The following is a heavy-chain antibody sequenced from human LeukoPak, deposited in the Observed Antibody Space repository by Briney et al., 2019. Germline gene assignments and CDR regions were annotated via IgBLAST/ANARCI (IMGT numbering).Heavy chain of an antibody. Sequence: ASVKVSCKVSGYTLTELSMHWVRQAPGQGLEWMGWINPNSGGTNYAQKFQGRVTMTRDTSISTAYMELSRLRSDDTAVYYCARDRGSYFSDAFDIWGQGTMVTVSS. V-gene: IGHV1-2*02. D-gene: IGHD1-26*01. CDR3: ARDRGSYFSDAFDI. CDR2: INPNSGGT. CDR1: GYTLTELS. J-gene: IGHJ3*02.